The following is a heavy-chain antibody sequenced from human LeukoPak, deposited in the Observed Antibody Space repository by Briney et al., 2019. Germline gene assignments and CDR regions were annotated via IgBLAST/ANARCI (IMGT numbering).Heavy chain of an antibody. Sequence: SGPTLVKPTQTLTLTCTFSGFSLSTKAVGVGWIRQPPGKALEWLALIYWDDDKRYSPSLKNKLTITKDTFKNQVVLTMTNVDPVDTATYFRVKRVTYHGSGSFDYWGQGTLVTVSS. D-gene: IGHD3-10*01. CDR1: GFSLSTKAVG. J-gene: IGHJ4*02. CDR2: IYWDDDK. V-gene: IGHV2-5*02. CDR3: VKRVTYHGSGSFDY.